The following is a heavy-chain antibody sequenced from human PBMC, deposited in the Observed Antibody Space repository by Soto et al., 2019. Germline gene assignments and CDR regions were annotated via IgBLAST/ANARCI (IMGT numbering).Heavy chain of an antibody. CDR3: AKSGNVVVVAGPMDV. V-gene: IGHV3-23*01. J-gene: IGHJ6*02. CDR2: ISGSGGST. Sequence: GSLRLSCAASGFTFSSYAMSWVRQAPGKGLEWVSAISGSGGSTYYADSVKGRFTISRDNSKNTLYLQMNSLRAEDTAVYYCAKSGNVVVVAGPMDVWGQGTTVTVSS. CDR1: GFTFSSYA. D-gene: IGHD2-15*01.